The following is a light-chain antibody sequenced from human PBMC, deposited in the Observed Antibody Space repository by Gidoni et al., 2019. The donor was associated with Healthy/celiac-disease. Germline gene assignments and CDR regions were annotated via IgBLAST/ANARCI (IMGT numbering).Light chain of an antibody. J-gene: IGKJ4*01. Sequence: IMLTQSPATLSVSPGDRTTLSCRASQSVSMNLAWYQQKPGQAPRLLISGASPRATGIPARSRCSGCGTEFTLTISSRQLEDVEVYYCQQYKNCPPRFTFGGXTKVEIK. V-gene: IGKV3-15*01. CDR1: QSVSMN. CDR3: QQYKNCPPRFT. CDR2: GAS.